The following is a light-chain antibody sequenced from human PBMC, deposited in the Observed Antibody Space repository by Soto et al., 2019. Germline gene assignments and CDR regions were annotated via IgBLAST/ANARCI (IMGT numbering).Light chain of an antibody. V-gene: IGKV1-39*01. Sequence: IPMTPSPSSLSASVRDPITLPFPVSQSITNYLTWFQQKPGKAPMLLIYGASILQSGVPSRFGGSGSGTDFTLTISSLQPEDFATYYCQQSYSMPPITFGQGTRLEIK. CDR3: QQSYSMPPIT. CDR2: GAS. J-gene: IGKJ5*01. CDR1: QSITNY.